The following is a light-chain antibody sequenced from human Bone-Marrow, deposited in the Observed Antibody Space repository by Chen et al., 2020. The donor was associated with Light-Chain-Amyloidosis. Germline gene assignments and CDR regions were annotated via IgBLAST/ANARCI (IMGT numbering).Light chain of an antibody. V-gene: IGLV6-57*01. CDR1: SGSIATNY. CDR3: QSYQGSSQGV. Sequence: NLMLTQPHSVSESPGKTVIISCTRSSGSIATNYVQWYQQRQGRSPTTVIYEDDQRPSGVPDRFSGFIDGSSNSASLTISGLKTEDEADYYCQSYQGSSQGVFGGGTKLTVL. CDR2: EDD. J-gene: IGLJ3*02.